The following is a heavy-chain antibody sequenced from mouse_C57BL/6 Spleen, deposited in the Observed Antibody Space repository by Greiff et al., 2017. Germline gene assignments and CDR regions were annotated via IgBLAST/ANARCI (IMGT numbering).Heavy chain of an antibody. Sequence: VHVKQSGTVLARPGASVKMSCKTSGYTFTSYWMHWVKQRPGQGLEWIGAIYPGNSDTSYNQKFKGKAKLTAVTSASTAYMELSSLTNEDSAVYYCTSPTTVVAGDWFADWGQGTLVTVSA. D-gene: IGHD1-1*01. V-gene: IGHV1-5*01. CDR2: IYPGNSDT. CDR1: GYTFTSYW. CDR3: TSPTTVVAGDWFAD. J-gene: IGHJ3*01.